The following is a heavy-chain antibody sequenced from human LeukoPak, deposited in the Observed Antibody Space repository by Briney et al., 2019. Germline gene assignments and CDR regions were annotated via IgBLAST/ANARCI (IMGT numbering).Heavy chain of an antibody. V-gene: IGHV3-48*01. Sequence: GGSLRLSCAASGFTFSSYSMNWVRQAPGKGLEWVSYISSSSSTIYYADSVKGRFTISRDNAKNSLYLQMNSLRAEDTAVYYCARDFSLRTMVRGFDYWGQGTLVTVSS. CDR2: ISSSSSTI. J-gene: IGHJ4*02. D-gene: IGHD3-10*01. CDR1: GFTFSSYS. CDR3: ARDFSLRTMVRGFDY.